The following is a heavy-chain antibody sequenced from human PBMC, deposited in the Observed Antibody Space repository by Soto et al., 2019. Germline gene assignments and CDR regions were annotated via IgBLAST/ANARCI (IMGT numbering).Heavy chain of an antibody. J-gene: IGHJ4*02. D-gene: IGHD3-3*01. V-gene: IGHV4-59*01. CDR3: ARGADFWSGYYD. CDR1: GGSIRSYY. CDR2: IYYSGST. Sequence: SATLSLTCTVSGGSIRSYYWSWIRPPPGKGLEWIGYIYYSGSTNYNPSLKSRVTISVDTSKNQFSLKLSSVTAADTAVYYCARGADFWSGYYDWGQGTLVTVSS.